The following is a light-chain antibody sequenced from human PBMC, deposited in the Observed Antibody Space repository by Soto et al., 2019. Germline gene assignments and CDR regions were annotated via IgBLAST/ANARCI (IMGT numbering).Light chain of an antibody. J-gene: IGKJ5*01. CDR1: QSISRW. V-gene: IGKV1-33*01. Sequence: DIQMTQSPSTLSASVGDRVIITCRASQSISRWLAWYQQKPGRAPKLLIYDASNLEAGVPSRFRGSGSGTDFTFTISRLQPEDIATYYCQQYENLPTFGQGTRLEIK. CDR2: DAS. CDR3: QQYENLPT.